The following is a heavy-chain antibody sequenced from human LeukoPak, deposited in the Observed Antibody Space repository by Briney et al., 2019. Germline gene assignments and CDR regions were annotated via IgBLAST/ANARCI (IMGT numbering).Heavy chain of an antibody. CDR3: AKGGGGGSPLDY. D-gene: IGHD2-15*01. Sequence: GGSLRLSCAASGFTFSSYAMSWVRQAPGKGLEWVSAISGSGGSTYYADSVKGRFTISRDSSKNTLCLQMNSLRAEDTAVYYCAKGGGGGSPLDYWGQGTLVTVSS. CDR2: ISGSGGST. V-gene: IGHV3-23*01. J-gene: IGHJ4*02. CDR1: GFTFSSYA.